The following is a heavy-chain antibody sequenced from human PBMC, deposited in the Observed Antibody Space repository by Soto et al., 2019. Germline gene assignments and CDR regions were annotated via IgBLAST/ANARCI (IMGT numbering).Heavy chain of an antibody. Sequence: GGSLRLSCAASGFTFSSYAMHWVRQAPGKGLEWVAVIWNDGTNKYYADSVKGRFTISRDNSKTTLYLQMNSLRAEDTAVYYCARDNWNYVSAFGIWGQGTMVTVSS. CDR3: ARDNWNYVSAFGI. CDR1: GFTFSSYA. CDR2: IWNDGTNK. V-gene: IGHV3-33*01. J-gene: IGHJ3*02. D-gene: IGHD1-7*01.